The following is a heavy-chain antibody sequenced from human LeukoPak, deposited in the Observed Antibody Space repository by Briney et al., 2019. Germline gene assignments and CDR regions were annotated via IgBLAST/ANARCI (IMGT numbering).Heavy chain of an antibody. CDR1: GGSISSSSYY. Sequence: SETLSLTCTVSGGSISSSSYYWGWIRQPPGKGLEWIGSIYYSGSTYKNPSLKSRVTISEDTSRNQFSLKLSSVTAADTAVYYCARHGRPLGYCTNGVCSAYFQHWGQGTLVTVSS. CDR3: ARHGRPLGYCTNGVCSAYFQH. CDR2: IYYSGST. V-gene: IGHV4-39*01. J-gene: IGHJ1*01. D-gene: IGHD2-8*01.